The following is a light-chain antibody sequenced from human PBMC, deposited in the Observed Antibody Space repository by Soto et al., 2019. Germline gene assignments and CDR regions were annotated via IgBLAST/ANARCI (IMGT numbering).Light chain of an antibody. V-gene: IGKV1-27*01. CDR3: QRYNSALLT. Sequence: DIQMTQSPSSLSASVGDRVTITCRASQDMANYLAWYQQKPGKVPKLLIYAASTLHSGVPSRFSGSGSGTDFTLTISSLQPGDVATYYCQRYNSALLTFGGGTKVEIK. CDR1: QDMANY. J-gene: IGKJ4*01. CDR2: AAS.